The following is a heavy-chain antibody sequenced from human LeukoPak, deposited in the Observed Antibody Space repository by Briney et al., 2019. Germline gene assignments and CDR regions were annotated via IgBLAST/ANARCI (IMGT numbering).Heavy chain of an antibody. CDR1: GGSFSGYY. J-gene: IGHJ4*01. Sequence: SETLSLTCAVYGGSFSGYYWSWIRQPPGKGLEWIGEINHSGSTNYNPSLKSRVTISVDTSKNQFSLKLSSVTAADTAVYYCARRFSSGWYQNFDYWGHGTLVTVSS. D-gene: IGHD6-19*01. CDR2: INHSGST. CDR3: ARRFSSGWYQNFDY. V-gene: IGHV4-34*01.